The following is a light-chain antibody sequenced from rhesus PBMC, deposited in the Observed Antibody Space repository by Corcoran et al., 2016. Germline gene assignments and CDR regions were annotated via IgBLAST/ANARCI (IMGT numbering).Light chain of an antibody. CDR2: HAP. Sequence: DIQMSQSPSSLPTSIGATVTITCRASLGISNHLAWYQQQPGKALKPLIYHAPNLESGVPSRFSGSGSGTDFTLTISSMQPEDFAIYYWKQYNSYHRTFGPGTKLDIK. J-gene: IGKJ3*01. CDR3: KQYNSYHRT. CDR1: LGISNH. V-gene: IGKV1S14*01.